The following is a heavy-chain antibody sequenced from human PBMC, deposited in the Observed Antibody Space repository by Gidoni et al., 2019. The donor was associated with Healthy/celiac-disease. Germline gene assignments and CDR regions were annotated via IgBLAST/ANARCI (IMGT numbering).Heavy chain of an antibody. V-gene: IGHV4-59*08. J-gene: IGHJ4*02. CDR2: IYYSGST. CDR1: GGSISSYY. Sequence: QVQLQESGPGLVKPSETLSLTCTVSGGSISSYYWSWIRQPPGKGLEWIGYIYYSGSTNYNPSLKSRVTISVDTSKNQFSLKLSSVTAADTAVYYCATGGARAMAPFDYWGQGTLVTVSS. CDR3: ATGGARAMAPFDY. D-gene: IGHD5-18*01.